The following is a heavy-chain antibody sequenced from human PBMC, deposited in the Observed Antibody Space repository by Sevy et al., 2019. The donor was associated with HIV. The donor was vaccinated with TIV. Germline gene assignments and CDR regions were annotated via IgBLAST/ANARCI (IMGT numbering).Heavy chain of an antibody. Sequence: GGSLRLSCAASGFILSSHGMHWVRQAPGKGLEWVAVIWYDGSNKYYADSVKGRFTISRDNSKSTLFLQINSLRAEDTAVYFCARDKDYSNYLPDYWGQGPLVTVSS. CDR1: GFILSSHG. CDR3: ARDKDYSNYLPDY. D-gene: IGHD4-4*01. CDR2: IWYDGSNK. V-gene: IGHV3-33*01. J-gene: IGHJ4*02.